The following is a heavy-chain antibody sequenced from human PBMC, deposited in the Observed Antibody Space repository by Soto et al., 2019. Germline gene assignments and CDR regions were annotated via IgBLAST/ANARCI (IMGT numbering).Heavy chain of an antibody. CDR2: ISYDGSNK. CDR3: ARDGTHTSSWTHFDY. D-gene: IGHD6-13*01. Sequence: GGSLRLSCAASGFTFSSYAMHWVRQAPGKGLEWVAVISYDGSNKYYADSVKGRFTISRDNSKNTLYLQMNSLRVEDTAVYYCARDGTHTSSWTHFDYWGQGALVTVSS. CDR1: GFTFSSYA. J-gene: IGHJ4*02. V-gene: IGHV3-30-3*01.